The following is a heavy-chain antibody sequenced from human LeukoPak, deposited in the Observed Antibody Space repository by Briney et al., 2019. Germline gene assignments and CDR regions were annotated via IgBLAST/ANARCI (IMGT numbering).Heavy chain of an antibody. V-gene: IGHV1-2*06. D-gene: IGHD6-6*01. CDR3: ARGLYSSSSAGTNY. Sequence: ASVKVSCKASGYTFTGYYMHWVRQAPGQGLEWMGRINPNSGGTNYAQKFQGRVTMTGDTSISTAYMELSRLRSDDTAVYYCARGLYSSSSAGTNYWGQGTLVTVSS. J-gene: IGHJ4*02. CDR2: INPNSGGT. CDR1: GYTFTGYY.